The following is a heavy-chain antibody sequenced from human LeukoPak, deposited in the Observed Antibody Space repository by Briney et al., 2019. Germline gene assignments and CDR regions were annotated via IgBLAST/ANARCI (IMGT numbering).Heavy chain of an antibody. D-gene: IGHD3-22*01. J-gene: IGHJ4*02. CDR3: ASSHFYDGNRYFDY. CDR1: GGSITSYY. CDR2: IYYTGST. Sequence: SETLSLTCSVSGGSITSYYWSWIRQPPGKGLEWIGYIYYTGSTNSNPSLESRVTISLDTSKNQFFLKLSSVTAADTAMYYCASSHFYDGNRYFDYWGRGTMVSVSS. V-gene: IGHV4-59*08.